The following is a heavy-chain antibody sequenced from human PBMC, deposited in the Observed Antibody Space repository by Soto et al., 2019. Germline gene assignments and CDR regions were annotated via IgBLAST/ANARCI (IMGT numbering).Heavy chain of an antibody. CDR1: GFNFRNFN. V-gene: IGHV3-21*06. CDR2: VSGSSSYI. Sequence: GSLRLSCEGSGFNFRNFNMIWVRQAPGKGLEWVSSVSGSSSYIYYADSVRGRFTVSRDNANNLVFLQMNGLRPEDTAMYYCARDLRGHYGPWGQGTMVTVSS. D-gene: IGHD4-17*01. J-gene: IGHJ3*01. CDR3: ARDLRGHYGP.